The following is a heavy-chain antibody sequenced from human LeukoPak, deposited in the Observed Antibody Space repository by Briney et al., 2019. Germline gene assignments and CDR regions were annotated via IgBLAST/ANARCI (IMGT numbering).Heavy chain of an antibody. Sequence: SETLSLTCTVSGYSISSGYYWGWDRQPPGKGLEWIGSISHAGSTDYSPSLKSRVTISLDTSKNQFSLKLRPVTAADTAVYYCARILRGVIVTSFDYWGQGILVTVSS. CDR1: GYSISSGYY. V-gene: IGHV4-38-2*02. CDR2: ISHAGST. CDR3: ARILRGVIVTSFDY. D-gene: IGHD3-10*01. J-gene: IGHJ4*02.